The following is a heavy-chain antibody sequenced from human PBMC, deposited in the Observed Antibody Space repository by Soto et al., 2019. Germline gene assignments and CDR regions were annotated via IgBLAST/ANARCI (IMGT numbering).Heavy chain of an antibody. CDR3: ARSQVVVPTHAFDP. Sequence: SETLSLTCGVSGGSISSINWWSWVRQTPGKGLEWIGEIYHNGRSDYNPSLKSRVTLSIDKSKNQFFLNLTTVTAADTAVYYCARSQVVVPTHAFDPWGQGTLVTVSS. J-gene: IGHJ5*02. V-gene: IGHV4-4*02. D-gene: IGHD2-15*01. CDR2: IYHNGRS. CDR1: GGSISSINW.